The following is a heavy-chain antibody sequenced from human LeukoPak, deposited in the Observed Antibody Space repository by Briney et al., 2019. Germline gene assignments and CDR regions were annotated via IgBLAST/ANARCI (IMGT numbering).Heavy chain of an antibody. V-gene: IGHV3-23*01. CDR3: AKDRSRLYYYDSSGYPHFDY. D-gene: IGHD3-22*01. J-gene: IGHJ4*02. CDR2: ISGSGGST. CDR1: GFTFSSYA. Sequence: PGGSLRLSCAASGFTFSSYAMSWVRQAPGKGLEWVSAISGSGGSTYYADSVKGRFTISRDNSKNTLYLQMNSLRAEDTAVYYCAKDRSRLYYYDSSGYPHFDYWGQGTLVTVSS.